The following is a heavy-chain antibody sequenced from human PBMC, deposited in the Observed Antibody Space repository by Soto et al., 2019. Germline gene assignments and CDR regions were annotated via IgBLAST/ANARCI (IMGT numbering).Heavy chain of an antibody. V-gene: IGHV4-34*01. CDR3: ARGHLIYGSGSLVYYYYYYCIDA. D-gene: IGHD3-10*01. CDR2: INHSGST. Sequence: SETLSLTCAVYGGSFSGYYWSWIRQPPGKGLEWIGEINHSGSTNNNPYLKSRVTISVDTSKNQFSLKLSSVTASDTAAYYCARGHLIYGSGSLVYYYYYYCIDAWGQGTPVTVSS. J-gene: IGHJ6*02. CDR1: GGSFSGYY.